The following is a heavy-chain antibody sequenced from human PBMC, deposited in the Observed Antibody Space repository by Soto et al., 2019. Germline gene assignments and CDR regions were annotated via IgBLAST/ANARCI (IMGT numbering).Heavy chain of an antibody. Sequence: SETLSLTCSVSGDSISSVDYFWAWIRQPPGQALEYIGYIYKSATTYYNPSFESRVAISLDTSKSQFSLNVTSVTAADTAVYFCARGRYCLTGRCFPNWFDSWGQGTMVTVYS. D-gene: IGHD2-15*01. CDR3: ARGRYCLTGRCFPNWFDS. CDR1: GDSISSVDYF. J-gene: IGHJ5*01. CDR2: IYKSATT. V-gene: IGHV4-30-4*01.